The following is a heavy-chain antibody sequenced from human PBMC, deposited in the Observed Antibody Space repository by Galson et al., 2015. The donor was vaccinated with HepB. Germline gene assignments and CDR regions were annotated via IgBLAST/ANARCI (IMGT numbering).Heavy chain of an antibody. CDR3: ARENRGYDWGYWYFDL. Sequence: SVKVSCKASGGTFSSYAISWVRQAPGQGLEWMGGIIPIFGTANYAQKFQGRVTITADESTSTAYMELSSLRSEDTAVYYCARENRGYDWGYWYFDLWGRGTLVTVSS. V-gene: IGHV1-69*13. CDR1: GGTFSSYA. J-gene: IGHJ2*01. CDR2: IIPIFGTA. D-gene: IGHD5-12*01.